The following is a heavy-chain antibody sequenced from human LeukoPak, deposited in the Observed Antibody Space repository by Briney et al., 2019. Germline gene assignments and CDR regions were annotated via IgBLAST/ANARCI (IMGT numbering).Heavy chain of an antibody. CDR3: AKGSGSGWYGWFDP. CDR1: RFTFSAYA. D-gene: IGHD6-19*01. Sequence: GGSLRLSCAASRFTFSAYAMYWVRQAPGKGLEWVSCIEASDVNTYYADSVKGRFTISRDNSKNTLYLQMNSLRAKDTAVYYCAKGSGSGWYGWFDPWGQGTLVTVSS. CDR2: IEASDVNT. J-gene: IGHJ5*02. V-gene: IGHV3-23*01.